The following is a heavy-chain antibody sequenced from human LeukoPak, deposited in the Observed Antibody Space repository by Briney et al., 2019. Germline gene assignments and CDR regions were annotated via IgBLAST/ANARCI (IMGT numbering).Heavy chain of an antibody. D-gene: IGHD3-22*01. V-gene: IGHV3-23*01. J-gene: IGHJ4*02. CDR1: GFNFSSYA. Sequence: GFLKLSCAASGFNFSSYAISWVRQAPGKGLEWVSAFRGSGCSTYYADSVKGRFTISRDNSKNTLYLQMNSLRAEDTAVYYCAKIEGYDSSGYYYVGPYFDYWGQGTLVTVSS. CDR3: AKIEGYDSSGYYYVGPYFDY. CDR2: FRGSGCST.